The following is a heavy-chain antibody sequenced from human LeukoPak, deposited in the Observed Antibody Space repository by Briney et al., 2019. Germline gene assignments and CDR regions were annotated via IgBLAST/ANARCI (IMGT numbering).Heavy chain of an antibody. Sequence: ASVKVACKPYGYTFNTYGITWVRQAPGQGLEWMGWISPYNGNTNYAQKFQGRVTMTTDTSTSTAYMELRSLRSDDTAVYYCARGPHERSGYPDDWGQGTLVTVSS. CDR3: ARGPHERSGYPDD. CDR2: ISPYNGNT. J-gene: IGHJ4*02. V-gene: IGHV1-18*01. D-gene: IGHD3-22*01. CDR1: GYTFNTYG.